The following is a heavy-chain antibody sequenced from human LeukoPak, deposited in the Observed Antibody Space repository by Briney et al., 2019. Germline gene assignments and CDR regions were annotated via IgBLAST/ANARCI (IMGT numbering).Heavy chain of an antibody. CDR3: ARSRVLHSSGSGLGY. CDR2: INPNSGGT. D-gene: IGHD6-19*01. J-gene: IGHJ4*02. CDR1: GYTFTGYY. Sequence: ASVKVSCKASGYTFTGYYMHWVRQAPGQGLEWMGRINPNSGGTNYAQKFQGRVTMTRDTSISTAYMELSRLRSDDTAVYYCARSRVLHSSGSGLGYWGQGTLVTVSS. V-gene: IGHV1-2*06.